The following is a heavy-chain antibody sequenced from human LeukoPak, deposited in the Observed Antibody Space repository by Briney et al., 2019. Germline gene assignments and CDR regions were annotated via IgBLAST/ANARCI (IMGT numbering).Heavy chain of an antibody. CDR1: GYTFTSYA. J-gene: IGHJ4*02. D-gene: IGHD1-26*01. CDR2: INTNTGNP. V-gene: IGHV7-4-1*02. Sequence: ASVKVSCKASGYTFTSYAMKWVRQAPGQGLEWMGWINTNTGNPTYAQGFTGRFVFSLDTSVSTAYLQISSLKAEDTAVYYCARTGGRVGATQFDYWGQGTLVTVSS. CDR3: ARTGGRVGATQFDY.